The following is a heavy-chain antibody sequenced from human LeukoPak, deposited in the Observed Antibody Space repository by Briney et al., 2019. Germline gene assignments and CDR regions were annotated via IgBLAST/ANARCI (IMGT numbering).Heavy chain of an antibody. J-gene: IGHJ4*02. CDR3: AKDYDFWSGYYNGGHFDY. V-gene: IGHV3-9*01. D-gene: IGHD3-3*01. Sequence: GGSLRLSCAASGFTFDDYAMHWVRQAPGKVLEWVSGISWNSGSIGYADSVKGRFTISRDNAKNSLYLQMNSLRAEDTALYYCAKDYDFWSGYYNGGHFDYWGQGTLVTVSS. CDR1: GFTFDDYA. CDR2: ISWNSGSI.